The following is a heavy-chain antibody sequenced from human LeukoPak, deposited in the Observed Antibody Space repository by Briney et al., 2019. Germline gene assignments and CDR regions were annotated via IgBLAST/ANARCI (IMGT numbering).Heavy chain of an antibody. V-gene: IGHV4-59*01. CDR2: IDHSGTT. CDR3: ARDSGTTGEVKFDP. D-gene: IGHD3-10*01. Sequence: SETLSLTCTVSGGSISSYYWSWIRQPPGKGLEWIGYIDHSGTTNYNPSLKSRVTISVDTSKNQFSLKLSSVTAADTAVYYCARDSGTTGEVKFDPWGQGTLVTVSS. CDR1: GGSISSYY. J-gene: IGHJ5*02.